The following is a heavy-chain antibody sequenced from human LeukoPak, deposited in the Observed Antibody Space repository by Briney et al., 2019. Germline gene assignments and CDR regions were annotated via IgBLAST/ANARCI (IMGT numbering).Heavy chain of an antibody. CDR3: VVSPKQDFFDY. J-gene: IGHJ4*02. D-gene: IGHD1/OR15-1a*01. Sequence: NTSETLSLTCTVSGVSISSHYLNWIRQPPAKGLEWSGYFYGSGRTNYNPSLKSRVTMSVDTSKSQFSLNLNPLSAADTAVYYCVVSPKQDFFDYWGQGPLVTVSS. CDR1: GVSISSHY. V-gene: IGHV4-4*09. CDR2: FYGSGRT.